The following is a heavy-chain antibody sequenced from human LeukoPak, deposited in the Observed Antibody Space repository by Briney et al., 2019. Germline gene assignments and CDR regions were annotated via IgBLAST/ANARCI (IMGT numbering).Heavy chain of an antibody. Sequence: SETLSLTCTVSGGSISTYYWSWLRQPPGKGLEWIGFIYYTGCTNYNPSLKSRVTISVDTSKNQFSLKLSSVTAADTAVYYCASHGYSSSWPAFDYWGQGTLVTVSS. CDR2: IYYTGCT. CDR1: GGSISTYY. J-gene: IGHJ4*02. D-gene: IGHD6-13*01. CDR3: ASHGYSSSWPAFDY. V-gene: IGHV4-59*01.